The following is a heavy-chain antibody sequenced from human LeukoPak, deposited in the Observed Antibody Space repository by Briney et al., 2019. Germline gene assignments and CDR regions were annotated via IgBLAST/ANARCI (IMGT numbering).Heavy chain of an antibody. CDR3: ARDGGSGGEDDY. D-gene: IGHD3-10*01. V-gene: IGHV3-48*02. J-gene: IGHJ4*02. Sequence: GGSLRLSCAVSGFTFSSYSMNWVRQAPGKGLEWVSYISTRGSPIYYADSVKGRFTISRDNAKNSLYLQMNSLRDEDTAVYYCARDGGSGGEDDYWGQGTLVTVSS. CDR1: GFTFSSYS. CDR2: ISTRGSPI.